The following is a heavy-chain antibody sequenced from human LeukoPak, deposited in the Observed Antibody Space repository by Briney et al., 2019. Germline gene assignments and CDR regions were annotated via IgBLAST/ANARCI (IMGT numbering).Heavy chain of an antibody. J-gene: IGHJ4*02. CDR1: GFTFSSYW. D-gene: IGHD3-10*02. CDR2: IKGDGNEK. V-gene: IGHV3-7*01. CDR3: AKEGAYPMFADDY. Sequence: GRSLSPSSAASGFTFSSYWINWVRQAPGKGLEWVANIKGDGNEKNYVDSVRGRFSISRDNAKNSLYLQMDSLRAEDTAVYFCAKEGAYPMFADDYWGQGALVTVSS.